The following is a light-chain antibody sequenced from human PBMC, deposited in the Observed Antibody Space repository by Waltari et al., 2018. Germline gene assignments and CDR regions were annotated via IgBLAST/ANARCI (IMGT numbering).Light chain of an antibody. CDR2: AAS. CDR1: QGISSY. J-gene: IGKJ3*01. V-gene: IGKV1-8*01. Sequence: AIRITQSPSSLSASTGDRVTITCRASQGISSYLAWYQQKPGKAPKLLSYAASTLQSGVPSRFSGSGSGTDFTLTISCLQSEDFATYYCQQYYSYPPFTFGPGTKVDIK. CDR3: QQYYSYPPFT.